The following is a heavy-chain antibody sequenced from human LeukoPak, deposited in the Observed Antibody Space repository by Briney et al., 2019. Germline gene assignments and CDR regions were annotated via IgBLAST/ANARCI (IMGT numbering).Heavy chain of an antibody. CDR3: ARQRYYSYDAFDI. CDR1: GGSISSYY. Sequence: PSETLSLTCTLSGGSISSYYWNWIRQPPGKGLEWIGYIYYSGDADYNPSLKSRVTMSVDTSKNQFSLKLSSVTAADTAVYYCARQRYYSYDAFDIWGQGTMVTVSS. V-gene: IGHV4-59*08. D-gene: IGHD3-10*01. J-gene: IGHJ3*02. CDR2: IYYSGDA.